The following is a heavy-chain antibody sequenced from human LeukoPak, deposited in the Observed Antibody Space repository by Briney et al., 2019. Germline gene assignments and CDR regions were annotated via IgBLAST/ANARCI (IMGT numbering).Heavy chain of an antibody. CDR1: GGSISSSNYY. D-gene: IGHD2/OR15-2a*01. J-gene: IGHJ4*02. Sequence: SGTLSLTCTVSGGSISSSNYYWGWIRQPPGKGLEWIGTIYYSGDSYYNPSLKSRASISVDTSKNRFSLNLNSVTAADTAVYFCARHENIIMVPTAHAFDYWGQGALVTVSS. CDR2: IYYSGDS. CDR3: ARHENIIMVPTAHAFDY. V-gene: IGHV4-39*01.